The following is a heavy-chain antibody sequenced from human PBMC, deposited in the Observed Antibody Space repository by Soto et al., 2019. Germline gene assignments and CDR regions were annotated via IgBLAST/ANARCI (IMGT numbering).Heavy chain of an antibody. CDR1: GFTFSSYE. CDR2: ISSSGSTI. D-gene: IGHD2-2*01. Sequence: GESLKISCAASGFTFSSYEMNWVRQAPGKGLEWVSYISSSGSTIYYADSVKGRFTISRDNAKNSLYLQMNSLRAEDTAVYYCARVRWLSCSSTSCYGMDVWGQGTTVTVSS. V-gene: IGHV3-48*03. CDR3: ARVRWLSCSSTSCYGMDV. J-gene: IGHJ6*02.